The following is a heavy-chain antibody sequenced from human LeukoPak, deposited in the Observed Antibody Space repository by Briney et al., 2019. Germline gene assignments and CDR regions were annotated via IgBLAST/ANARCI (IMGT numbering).Heavy chain of an antibody. J-gene: IGHJ6*03. CDR1: GFTFDDYG. Sequence: GGSLRLSCAASGFTFDDYGMSWVRQAPGKGLEWVSGINWNGGSTGYADSVKGRFTISRDNAKNSLYLQMNSLRAEDTALYYCARMVVAAAYYYYMDVWGKGTTVTVSS. CDR2: INWNGGST. D-gene: IGHD2-15*01. CDR3: ARMVVAAAYYYYMDV. V-gene: IGHV3-20*04.